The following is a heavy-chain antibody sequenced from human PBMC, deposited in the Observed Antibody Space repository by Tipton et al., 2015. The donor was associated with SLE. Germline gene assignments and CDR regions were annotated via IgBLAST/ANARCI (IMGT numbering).Heavy chain of an antibody. CDR3: ASQSHYSIGWPDDLDF. V-gene: IGHV5-51*03. CDR1: GYSFASYW. Sequence: VQLVQSGAEVKKPGESLRISCKASGYSFASYWIGLVGQMPGNGLDWVGFIYPADSDTRYSPSFQGQVTISADKSISTAYLQWSSLKASDTAMYYCASQSHYSIGWPDDLDFCGQGTVIAVSS. CDR2: IYPADSDT. D-gene: IGHD6-19*01. J-gene: IGHJ3*01.